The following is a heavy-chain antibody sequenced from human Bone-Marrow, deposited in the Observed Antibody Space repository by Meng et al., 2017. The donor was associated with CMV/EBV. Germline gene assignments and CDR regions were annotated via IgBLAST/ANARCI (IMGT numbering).Heavy chain of an antibody. Sequence: SVKVSCKASGYTFISYGISWVRQAPGQGLEWMGGIIPIFGTANYAQKFQGRVTITTDESTSTAYMELSSLRSEDTAVYYCARGKGKLELLDAFDIWGQGTMVTVSS. CDR2: IIPIFGTA. CDR3: ARGKGKLELLDAFDI. D-gene: IGHD1-7*01. J-gene: IGHJ3*02. CDR1: GYTFISYG. V-gene: IGHV1-69*05.